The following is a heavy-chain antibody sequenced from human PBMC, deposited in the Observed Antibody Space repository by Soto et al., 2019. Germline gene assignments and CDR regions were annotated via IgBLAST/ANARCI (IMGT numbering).Heavy chain of an antibody. CDR1: VGSFSGYY. Sequence: PSETLSLTCAVYVGSFSGYYWSWIRQPPGKGLEWIGEINHSGSTNYNPSLKSRVTISVDTSKNQFSLKPSSVTAADTAVYYCARDRVGSSSWFDPWGQGTLVTVSS. D-gene: IGHD1-26*01. CDR3: ARDRVGSSSWFDP. J-gene: IGHJ5*02. V-gene: IGHV4-34*01. CDR2: INHSGST.